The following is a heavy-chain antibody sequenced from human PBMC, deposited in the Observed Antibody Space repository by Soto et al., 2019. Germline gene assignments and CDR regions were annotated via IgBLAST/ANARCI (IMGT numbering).Heavy chain of an antibody. J-gene: IGHJ4*02. D-gene: IGHD2-21*02. CDR1: GGSISSDGYY. CDR2: IYYSGST. Sequence: SETLSLTCTVSGGSISSDGYYWSWIRQHPGKGLEWIGYIYYSGSTYYNPSLKSRVTLSVDTSKNQFSLKLSSVTAADTAVYYCAVNLAYCGGDCPWGQGTLVTVSS. V-gene: IGHV4-31*03. CDR3: AVNLAYCGGDCP.